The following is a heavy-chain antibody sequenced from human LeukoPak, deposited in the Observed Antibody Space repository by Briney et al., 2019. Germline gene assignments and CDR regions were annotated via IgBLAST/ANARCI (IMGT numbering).Heavy chain of an antibody. D-gene: IGHD2/OR15-2a*01. Sequence: SETLSLTCAVYGGSFSSYYWSWIRQPPGKGLEWIGEINHSGSTNYNPSLKSRVTISVDTSKNQFSLKLSSVTAADTAVYYCASKNKKGGGFDYWGQGTLVTVSS. CDR1: GGSFSSYY. CDR3: ASKNKKGGGFDY. V-gene: IGHV4-34*01. J-gene: IGHJ4*02. CDR2: INHSGST.